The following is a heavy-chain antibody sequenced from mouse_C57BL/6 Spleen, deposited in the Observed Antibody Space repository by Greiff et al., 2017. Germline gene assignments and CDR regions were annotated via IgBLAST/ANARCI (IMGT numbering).Heavy chain of an antibody. D-gene: IGHD1-2*01. CDR1: GFTFSSYT. Sequence: EVQRVESGGGLVKPGGSLKLSCAASGFTFSSYTMSWVRQTPEKRLEWVATISGGGGNTYYPDSVKGRFTISRDNAKNTLYLQMSSLRSEDTALYYCARHGTTAYFDYWGQGTTLTVSS. V-gene: IGHV5-9*01. CDR3: ARHGTTAYFDY. J-gene: IGHJ2*01. CDR2: ISGGGGNT.